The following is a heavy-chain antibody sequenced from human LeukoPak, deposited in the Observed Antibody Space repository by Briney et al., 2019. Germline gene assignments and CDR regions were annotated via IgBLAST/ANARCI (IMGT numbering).Heavy chain of an antibody. V-gene: IGHV1-18*01. J-gene: IGHJ4*02. Sequence: GASVKVSCKASGYTFITYGITWVRQAPGQGLEWMGWISAYNGNTHYAQNLQGRVTMTTDTSTTTAYMELRSLRPDDTAVYYCARHPKFTCPDYWGQGTLVTVSS. CDR2: ISAYNGNT. CDR1: GYTFITYG. CDR3: ARHPKFTCPDY.